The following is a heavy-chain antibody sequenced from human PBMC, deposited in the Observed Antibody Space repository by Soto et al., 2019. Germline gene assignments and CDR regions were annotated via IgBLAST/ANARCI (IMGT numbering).Heavy chain of an antibody. V-gene: IGHV3-30*18. D-gene: IGHD3-10*01. CDR1: GFTSSSFV. CDR2: ISSDGNNQ. CDR3: AKERGVIDAFDI. Sequence: QVQLVESGGGVVQPGTSLRLSCAASGFTSSSFVIHWVRQAPGKGLEWLSVISSDGNNQYYADSVKGRFTISRDTSKTTLYLQVHSLRAEYTAGYFCAKERGVIDAFDIWGQGTMVTVS. J-gene: IGHJ3*02.